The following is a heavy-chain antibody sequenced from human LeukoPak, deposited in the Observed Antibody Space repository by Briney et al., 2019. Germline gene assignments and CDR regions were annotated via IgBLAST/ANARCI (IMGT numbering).Heavy chain of an antibody. CDR3: AKGHYYGSGSLDY. Sequence: GGSLTLACAASGFTVSMYCTSSVRQAGGKGLECVSAIGGRDGSTYDADSVKGRFTISRDNSKNTLYVQMNSLRAEDTAVYYCAKGHYYGSGSLDYWGQGTLVTVSS. D-gene: IGHD3-10*01. J-gene: IGHJ4*02. CDR2: IGGRDGST. V-gene: IGHV3-23*01. CDR1: GFTVSMYC.